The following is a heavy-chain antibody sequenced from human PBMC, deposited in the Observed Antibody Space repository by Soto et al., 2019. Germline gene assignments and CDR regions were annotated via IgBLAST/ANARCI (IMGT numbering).Heavy chain of an antibody. CDR2: ISAYNGNT. CDR3: ARGTIRFLEWLSPMGEFDP. Sequence: ASVKVSCKASGYTFTSYGISWVRQAPGQGLEWMGWISAYNGNTSYAQKLQGRVTMTTDTSTSTAYMELRSLRSDDTAVYYCARGTIRFLEWLSPMGEFDPWGQGTLVTVSS. D-gene: IGHD3-3*01. V-gene: IGHV1-18*01. J-gene: IGHJ5*02. CDR1: GYTFTSYG.